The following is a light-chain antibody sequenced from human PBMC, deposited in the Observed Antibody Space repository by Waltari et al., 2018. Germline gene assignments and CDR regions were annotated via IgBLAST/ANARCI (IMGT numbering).Light chain of an antibody. Sequence: DIAMTQSPLSLPVTPGEPASISCKSSQSLLISNGNNFLDWYLQRPGQPPQLLIYMGSNRASGVPDRFSGSGSGTDFTLKISRVEAEDVGIYYCMQGLQIPLTFGGGTKVEIK. V-gene: IGKV2-28*01. CDR1: QSLLISNGNNF. CDR2: MGS. J-gene: IGKJ4*01. CDR3: MQGLQIPLT.